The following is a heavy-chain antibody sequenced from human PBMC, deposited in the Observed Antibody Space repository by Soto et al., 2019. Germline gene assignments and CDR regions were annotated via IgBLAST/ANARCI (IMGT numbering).Heavy chain of an antibody. CDR2: IIPIFGTA. Sequence: AVKGSCRASGGTFSSYAISWVRQAPGQGLEWMGGIIPIFGTANYAQKFRGIVTITADESTSTAYMELSSLRSEDTAVYYCARGVSSRDTAMVPGVDPWGQGTLVTVSS. CDR1: GGTFSSYA. D-gene: IGHD5-18*01. CDR3: ARGVSSRDTAMVPGVDP. V-gene: IGHV1-69*13. J-gene: IGHJ5*02.